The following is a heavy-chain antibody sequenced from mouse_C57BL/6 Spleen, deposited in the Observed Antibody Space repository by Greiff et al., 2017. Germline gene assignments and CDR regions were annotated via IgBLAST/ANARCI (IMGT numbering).Heavy chain of an antibody. V-gene: IGHV5-17*01. CDR2: ISSGSSTI. CDR1: GFTFSDYG. Sequence: EVQVVESGGGLVKPGGSLKLSCAASGFTFSDYGMHWVRQALEKGLEWVAYISSGSSTIYYADTVKGRFTISRDNAKNTLFLQMTSLRSEDTAMYYCARPDDYYAMDYWGQGTSVTVSS. CDR3: ARPDDYYAMDY. J-gene: IGHJ4*01.